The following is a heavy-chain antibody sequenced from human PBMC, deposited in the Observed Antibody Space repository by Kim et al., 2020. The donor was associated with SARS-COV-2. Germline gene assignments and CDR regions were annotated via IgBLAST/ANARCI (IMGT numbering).Heavy chain of an antibody. D-gene: IGHD2-2*01. CDR1: GFSFSDYA. Sequence: GGSLRLSCEASGFSFSDYAMSWVRLAPGKGLEWVSTVSGWGASKFYADFVKGRFAISRDSSKNRVFLQMNSLRAEDTAIYHCARKGSGDRNPSHPYALDVWGRGTTVTVSS. V-gene: IGHV3-23*01. CDR2: VSGWGASK. CDR3: ARKGSGDRNPSHPYALDV. J-gene: IGHJ6*02.